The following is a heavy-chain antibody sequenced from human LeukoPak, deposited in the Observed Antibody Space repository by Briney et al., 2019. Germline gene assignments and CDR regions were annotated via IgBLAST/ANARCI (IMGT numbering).Heavy chain of an antibody. CDR2: MNPNSGNT. Sequence: ASVKVSCKASGYTFTSYDINWVRQATGQGLEWMGWMNPNSGNTGYAQKFQGRVTMTRNTSISTAYMELSSLRSEDTAVYYCARGSGYNWNPLTRYGMDVWGQGTTVTVSS. J-gene: IGHJ6*02. D-gene: IGHD1-1*01. CDR1: GYTFTSYD. V-gene: IGHV1-8*01. CDR3: ARGSGYNWNPLTRYGMDV.